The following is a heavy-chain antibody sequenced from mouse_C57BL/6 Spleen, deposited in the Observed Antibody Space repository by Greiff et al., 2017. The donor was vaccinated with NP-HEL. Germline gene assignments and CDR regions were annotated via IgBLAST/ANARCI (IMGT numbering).Heavy chain of an antibody. CDR3: ARASYYYGSSRFDY. Sequence: QVQLQQPGAELVRPGSSVKLSCKASGYTFTSYWMDWVKQRPGQGLEWIGNIYPSDSETHYNQKFKDKATLTVDKSSSTAYMQLSSLTSEDSAVYYCARASYYYGSSRFDYWGQGTTLTVSS. CDR1: GYTFTSYW. D-gene: IGHD1-1*01. V-gene: IGHV1-61*01. CDR2: IYPSDSET. J-gene: IGHJ2*01.